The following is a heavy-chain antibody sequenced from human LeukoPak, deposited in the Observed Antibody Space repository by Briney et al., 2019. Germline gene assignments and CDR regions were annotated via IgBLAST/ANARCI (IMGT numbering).Heavy chain of an antibody. CDR1: GYTFTSYY. V-gene: IGHV1-46*01. J-gene: IGHJ4*02. CDR2: INPSGGST. CDR3: ASDSSGYYYWNY. D-gene: IGHD3-22*01. Sequence: ASVKVSCKASGYTFTSYYMHWVRQAPGQGLEWMGTINPSGGSTSYAQKFQGRVTMTRDTSTSTVYMKLSSLRSEDTAVYYCASDSSGYYYWNYWGQGTLVTVSS.